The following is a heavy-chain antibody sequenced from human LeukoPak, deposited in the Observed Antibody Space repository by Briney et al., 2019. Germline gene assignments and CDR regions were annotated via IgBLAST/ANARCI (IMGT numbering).Heavy chain of an antibody. CDR2: INPNSGGT. CDR1: GYTFTGYY. V-gene: IGHV1-2*06. Sequence: ASVKVSCKASGYTFTGYYMHWVRQAPGQGLEWMGRINPNSGGTKYAQKFQGRVTMTRDTSISTAYMELSRLRSDDTAVYYCARGYMGYYYDSRGWFDPWGQGTLVTVSS. CDR3: ARGYMGYYYDSRGWFDP. J-gene: IGHJ5*02. D-gene: IGHD3-22*01.